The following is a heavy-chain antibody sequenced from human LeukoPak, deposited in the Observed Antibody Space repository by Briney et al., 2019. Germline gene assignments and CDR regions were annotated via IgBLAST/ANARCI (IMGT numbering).Heavy chain of an antibody. V-gene: IGHV4-39*01. D-gene: IGHD6-25*01. CDR2: IYYSGSA. J-gene: IGHJ5*02. CDR1: GGSISSYY. CDR3: ARQSTIAAARIDP. Sequence: PSETLSLTCTVSGGSISSYYWGWIRQPPGRGLEWIGNIYYSGSAYYSPSLKSRVTVSVDTSKNQFSLKLNSVTAADTAVYYCARQSTIAAARIDPWGQGTLVTVSS.